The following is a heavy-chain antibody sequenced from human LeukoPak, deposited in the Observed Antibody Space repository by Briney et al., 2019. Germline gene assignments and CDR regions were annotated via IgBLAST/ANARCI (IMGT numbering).Heavy chain of an antibody. CDR2: IYSGGST. CDR1: GFTVSSNY. D-gene: IGHD3-10*01. V-gene: IGHV3-53*01. J-gene: IGHJ6*03. Sequence: GGSLRLSCAASGFTVSSNYMSWVRQAPGKGLEWVSVIYSGGSTYYADSVKGRFTISRDNSKNTLYLQMNSLRAEDTAVYYCARVASGSYYPHYYYYYYMDIWGKGTSATVSS. CDR3: ARVASGSYYPHYYYYYYMDI.